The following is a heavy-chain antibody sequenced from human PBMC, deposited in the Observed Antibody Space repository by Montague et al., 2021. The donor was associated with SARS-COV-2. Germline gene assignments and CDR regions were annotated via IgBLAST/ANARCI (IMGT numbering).Heavy chain of an antibody. J-gene: IGHJ5*02. CDR2: FCHKKKT. Sequence: SETLSLTCSILVSWYSGSDWKCIRLTSSHHSNSYADFCHKKKTSYNPSLQSRLTMSVDTYKKQFSLRLRSVTAADTAVYFCAKGSHIYETRGLRTGWLDPWGQGNLVTV. CDR3: AKGSHIYETRGLRTGWLDP. V-gene: IGHV4-34*01. D-gene: IGHD7-27*01. CDR1: VSWYSGSD.